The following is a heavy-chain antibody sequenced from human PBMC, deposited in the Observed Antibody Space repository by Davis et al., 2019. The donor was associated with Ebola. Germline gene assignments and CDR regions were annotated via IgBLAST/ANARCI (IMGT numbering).Heavy chain of an antibody. CDR1: GGTFSSYA. V-gene: IGHV1-69*13. Sequence: SVKVSCKASGGTFSSYAISWVRQAPGQGLEWMGGIIPIFGTANYAQKFQGRVTITADESTSTAYMELSSLRSEDTAVYYCARGLGHGDYGRNWFDPWGQGTLVTVSS. J-gene: IGHJ5*02. CDR2: IIPIFGTA. D-gene: IGHD4-17*01. CDR3: ARGLGHGDYGRNWFDP.